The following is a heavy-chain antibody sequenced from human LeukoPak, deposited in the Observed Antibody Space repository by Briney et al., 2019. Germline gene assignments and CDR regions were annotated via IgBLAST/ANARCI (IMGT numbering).Heavy chain of an antibody. D-gene: IGHD3-10*01. Sequence: SETLSLTCAVYGGSFSGYYWSWIRQPPGKGLEWIGEINHSGSTNYNPSLKSRVTISVDTSKNQSSLKLSSVTAADTAVYYCARGRGSGSYYYYYYYMDVWGKGTTVTVSS. CDR1: GGSFSGYY. CDR3: ARGRGSGSYYYYYYYMDV. J-gene: IGHJ6*03. V-gene: IGHV4-34*01. CDR2: INHSGST.